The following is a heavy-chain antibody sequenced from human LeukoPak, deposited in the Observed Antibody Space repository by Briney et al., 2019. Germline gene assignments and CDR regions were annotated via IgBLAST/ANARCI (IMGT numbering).Heavy chain of an antibody. V-gene: IGHV4-34*01. J-gene: IGHJ4*02. CDR2: INHSGST. D-gene: IGHD6-13*01. CDR3: ARVRQQLFDY. Sequence: SETLSLTCAVYGGSFSGYYWSWIRQPPGKGLEWIGEINHSGSTNYNPSLKSRVTISVDTSKNQFSLKLSSVTAADTAVYYCARVRQQLFDYWGQGTLVTVSS. CDR1: GGSFSGYY.